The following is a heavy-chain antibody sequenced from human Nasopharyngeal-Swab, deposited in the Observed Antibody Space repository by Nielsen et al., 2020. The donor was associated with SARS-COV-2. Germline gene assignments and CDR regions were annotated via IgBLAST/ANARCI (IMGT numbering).Heavy chain of an antibody. J-gene: IGHJ6*03. CDR2: IRYDGSNK. Sequence: GESLTISCAASGFTFSSYGMHWVRQAPGKGLEWVAFIRYDGSNKYYADSVKGRFTISRDNSKNTLYLQMNSLRAEDTAVYYCAKDSMDTAMVYDYYYYYMDVWGKGTTVTVSS. V-gene: IGHV3-30*02. CDR1: GFTFSSYG. D-gene: IGHD5-18*01. CDR3: AKDSMDTAMVYDYYYYYMDV.